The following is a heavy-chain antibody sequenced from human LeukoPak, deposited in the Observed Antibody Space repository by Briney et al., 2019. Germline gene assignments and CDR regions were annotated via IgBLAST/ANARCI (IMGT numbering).Heavy chain of an antibody. CDR2: INPNSGGT. CDR3: ARDTARITIFGVAKYMDV. J-gene: IGHJ6*03. D-gene: IGHD3-3*01. CDR1: GYTFTGYY. Sequence: GASVKVSCKASGYTFTGYYMHWVRQAPGQGLEWMGWINPNSGGTNSAQKFQGRVTMTRDTSISTAYMELSRLRSDDTAVYYCARDTARITIFGVAKYMDVWGKGTTVTVS. V-gene: IGHV1-2*02.